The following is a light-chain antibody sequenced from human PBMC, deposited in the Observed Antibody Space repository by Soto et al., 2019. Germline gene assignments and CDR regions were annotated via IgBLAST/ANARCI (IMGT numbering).Light chain of an antibody. CDR2: DAS. J-gene: IGKJ1*01. CDR3: QQYSRLWT. Sequence: DIQMTQSPSTLSASVGDRVTITCRASQNINRWLAWYQQKPGKGPMLLIYDASSLESGAPSRFSGSGSGTEFTLTISSLQPGDFATYYCQQYSRLWTFGQGTKVDIK. V-gene: IGKV1-5*01. CDR1: QNINRW.